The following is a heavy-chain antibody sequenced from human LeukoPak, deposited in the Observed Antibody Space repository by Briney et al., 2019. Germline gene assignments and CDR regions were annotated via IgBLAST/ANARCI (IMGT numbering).Heavy chain of an antibody. V-gene: IGHV4-34*12. J-gene: IGHJ4*02. CDR1: GGSFSGYY. Sequence: PSETLSLTCAVYGGSFSGYYWSWIRQPPGKGLEWIGEIIHRGSTNYNPSLKSRVTISVDTSKNQFSLKLNSVTAADTAVYYCARFSDDYDKSASVYFDYWGQGTVVIVSS. CDR2: IIHRGST. CDR3: ARFSDDYDKSASVYFDY. D-gene: IGHD3-22*01.